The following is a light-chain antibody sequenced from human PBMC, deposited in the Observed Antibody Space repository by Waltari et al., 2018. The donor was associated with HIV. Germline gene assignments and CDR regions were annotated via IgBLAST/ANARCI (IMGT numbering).Light chain of an antibody. CDR1: QSIGSW. V-gene: IGKV1-5*03. CDR2: KAS. J-gene: IGKJ1*01. CDR3: QHYNNYPWT. Sequence: DIPMTQSPSTLSASVGDRVTITCRASQSIGSWFAWYQQKPGKAPKVLIYKASTLQSGVPSRFSGSGSGTEFTLTISSLQPDDFATYYCQHYNNYPWTFGQGTKVEIK.